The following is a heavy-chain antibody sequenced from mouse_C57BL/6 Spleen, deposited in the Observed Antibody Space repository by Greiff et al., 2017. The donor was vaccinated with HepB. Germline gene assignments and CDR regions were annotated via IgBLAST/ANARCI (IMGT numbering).Heavy chain of an antibody. Sequence: VQLQQPGAELVMPGASVKLSCKASGYTFTSYWMHWVKQRPGQGLEWIGEIDPSDSYTNYNQKFKGKSTLTVDKSSSTAYMQLSSLTSEDSAVYYCARKGGFTTVDYWGQGTTLTVSS. CDR3: ARKGGFTTVDY. D-gene: IGHD1-1*01. CDR1: GYTFTSYW. J-gene: IGHJ2*01. CDR2: IDPSDSYT. V-gene: IGHV1-69*01.